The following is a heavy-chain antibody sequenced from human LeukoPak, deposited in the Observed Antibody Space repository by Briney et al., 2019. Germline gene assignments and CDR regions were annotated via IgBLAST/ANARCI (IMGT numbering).Heavy chain of an antibody. V-gene: IGHV4-59*08. D-gene: IGHD4-17*01. Sequence: KPPETLSLTCTVSGGSMSKYYWSWVRQPPGKGLEWIGYIHSTGSTDYNPSLKSRVTISIDTSKNQFSLQLSSVTAADTAVYYCARGEDYGDYSYWGQGTLVTVSS. CDR1: GGSMSKYY. CDR3: ARGEDYGDYSY. CDR2: IHSTGST. J-gene: IGHJ4*02.